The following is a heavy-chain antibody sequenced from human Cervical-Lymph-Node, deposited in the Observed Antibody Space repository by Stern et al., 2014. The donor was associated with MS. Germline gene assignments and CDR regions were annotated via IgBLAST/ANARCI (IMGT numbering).Heavy chain of an antibody. D-gene: IGHD2-15*01. V-gene: IGHV1-18*01. CDR2: ISGYNGNT. J-gene: IGHJ3*02. CDR3: ARGLLGSENAFDI. Sequence: QVQLGQSGAEVKKPGASVKVSCKASGYTFTSYGIRWVRQAPGQGLEWVGWISGYNGNTNYAQNLQGRVTVTTDTSTITAYMELRSLGSDDTAVYYCARGLLGSENAFDIWGQGTMVTVSS. CDR1: GYTFTSYG.